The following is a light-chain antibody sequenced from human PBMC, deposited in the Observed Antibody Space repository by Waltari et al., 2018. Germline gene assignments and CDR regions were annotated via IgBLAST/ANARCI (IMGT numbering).Light chain of an antibody. Sequence: SYDLTQPPSQSVSQGQTANIICSGDKLGLTSGWWYQQKPGRSPRLVIYQTNKRPSGIPERFSGSNSGNAATLTISGTQAMDEADYFCQAWDGSTVLFGGGTKLTVL. CDR3: QAWDGSTVL. CDR1: KLGLTS. V-gene: IGLV3-1*01. J-gene: IGLJ2*01. CDR2: QTN.